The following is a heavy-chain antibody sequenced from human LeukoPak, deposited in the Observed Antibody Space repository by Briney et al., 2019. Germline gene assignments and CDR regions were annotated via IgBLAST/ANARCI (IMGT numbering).Heavy chain of an antibody. Sequence: PGGSLRLSCAASGFTFSSYGMHWVRQAPGKGQEWVAFIRYDGSNKYYADSVKGRFTISRDNSKNTLCLQMNSLRAEDTAVYYCAKDWGWELLYFDYWGQGTLVTVSS. J-gene: IGHJ4*02. D-gene: IGHD1-26*01. CDR3: AKDWGWELLYFDY. CDR2: IRYDGSNK. V-gene: IGHV3-30*02. CDR1: GFTFSSYG.